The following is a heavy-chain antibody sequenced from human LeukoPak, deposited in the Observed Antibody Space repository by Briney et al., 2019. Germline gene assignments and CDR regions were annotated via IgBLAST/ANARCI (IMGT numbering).Heavy chain of an antibody. J-gene: IGHJ4*02. CDR1: GFTFSSCA. V-gene: IGHV3-30-3*01. Sequence: PGGSLRLSCAASGFTFSSCAMHWVRQAPGKGLEWVAVISYDGNNKYYADSVKGRFTISRDNSKNSLYLQMNSLRAEDTAVYYCARASSSWYSPNHPPGYWGQGTLVTVSS. CDR3: ARASSSWYSPNHPPGY. D-gene: IGHD6-13*01. CDR2: ISYDGNNK.